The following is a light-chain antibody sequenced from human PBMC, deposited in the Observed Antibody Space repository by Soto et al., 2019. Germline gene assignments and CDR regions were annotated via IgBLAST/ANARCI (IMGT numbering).Light chain of an antibody. J-gene: IGKJ1*01. CDR2: AIS. CDR1: QSVTTY. V-gene: IGKV1-39*01. CDR3: QQGYSTPWT. Sequence: DIQMTQSPSSLSASVGDRVTITCRASQSVTTYLHWYQQKAGEAPKLLIYAISNLKSGVSSSFSGSGSGTDFSLTINTRQPEDFATYYCQQGYSTPWTFGQGTKVEIK.